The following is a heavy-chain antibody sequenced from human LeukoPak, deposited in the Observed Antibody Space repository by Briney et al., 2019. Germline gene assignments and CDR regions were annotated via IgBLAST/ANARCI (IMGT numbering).Heavy chain of an antibody. CDR1: GYSFTSYW. CDR3: AVTYYEIGKFDP. Sequence: GESLKISCKGSGYSFTSYWIGWVRQMPGKGLEWMGIIYPGDSDTRYSPSFQGQVTISADKSISTAYLQWSSLRSEDTAVYYCAVTYYEIGKFDPWGQGTLVTVSS. D-gene: IGHD3-3*01. J-gene: IGHJ5*02. V-gene: IGHV5-51*01. CDR2: IYPGDSDT.